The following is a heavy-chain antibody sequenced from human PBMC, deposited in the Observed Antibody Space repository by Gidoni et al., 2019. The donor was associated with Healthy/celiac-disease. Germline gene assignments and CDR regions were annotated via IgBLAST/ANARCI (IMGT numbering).Heavy chain of an antibody. CDR3: ARDQGCTNGVCHYYGMDV. D-gene: IGHD2-8*01. CDR2: IYSGGST. CDR1: GFTVSSNY. V-gene: IGHV3-66*02. Sequence: EVQLVESGGGLVQPGGSLRLSCAASGFTVSSNYMRWVRQAPGKGLEWVSVIYSGGSTYYADSVKGRFTISRDNSKNTLYLQMNSLRAEDTAVYYCARDQGCTNGVCHYYGMDVWGQGTTVTVSS. J-gene: IGHJ6*02.